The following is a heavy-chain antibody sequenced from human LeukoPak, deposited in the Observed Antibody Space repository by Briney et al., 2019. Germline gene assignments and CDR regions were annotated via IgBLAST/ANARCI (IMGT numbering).Heavy chain of an antibody. Sequence: PGRSLRLSCVASGFMFSDHAFHWVRQSPDKGLEWVALIGSDGSKKYYADFVQGRFTVSRENSKNTLFLQMNTLRADDTAVYFCARQMTSTRLFDSWGQGTLVTVSS. D-gene: IGHD5/OR15-5a*01. CDR2: IGSDGSKK. J-gene: IGHJ4*02. CDR1: GFMFSDHA. CDR3: ARQMTSTRLFDS. V-gene: IGHV3-30*04.